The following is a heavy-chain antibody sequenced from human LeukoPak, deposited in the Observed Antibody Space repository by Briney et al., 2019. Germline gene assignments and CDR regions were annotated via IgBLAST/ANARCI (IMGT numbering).Heavy chain of an antibody. Sequence: VKVSCKASGYTFTSYGISWVRQAPGQGLEWMGWISAYNGNTNHAQKLQGRVTMTTDTSTSTAYMELRSLRSDDTAVYYCARTGSCSGGSCHNWFDPWGQGTLVTVSS. CDR1: GYTFTSYG. V-gene: IGHV1-18*01. CDR2: ISAYNGNT. J-gene: IGHJ5*02. D-gene: IGHD2-15*01. CDR3: ARTGSCSGGSCHNWFDP.